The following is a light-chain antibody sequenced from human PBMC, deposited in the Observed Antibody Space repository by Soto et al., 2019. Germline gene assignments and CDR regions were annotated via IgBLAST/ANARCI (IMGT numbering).Light chain of an antibody. V-gene: IGLV2-14*01. CDR3: SSYTSSSPRV. CDR1: SSDVGGYNY. J-gene: IGLJ2*01. Sequence: QSALTQPASVSGFPGQSITICCTGTSSDVGGYNYVSWYQQHPGKAPKLMIYDVSNRPSGVSNRFSGSKSGNTASLTISGLQAEDEADYYCSSYTSSSPRVFGGSTKLTVL. CDR2: DVS.